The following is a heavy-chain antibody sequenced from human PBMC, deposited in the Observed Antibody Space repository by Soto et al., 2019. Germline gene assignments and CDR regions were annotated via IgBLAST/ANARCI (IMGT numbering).Heavy chain of an antibody. V-gene: IGHV3-30*03. D-gene: IGHD2-15*01. J-gene: IGHJ4*02. CDR1: GFTFSSYG. Sequence: QVQLVESGGGVVQPGRSLRLSCAASGFTFSSYGMHWVRQAPGKGLEWVAVISYDGSNKYYADSVKGRFTISRDNSRNTLYLQMNSLRAEDTAVCYGAILRMGSLSDYWGQGTLVTVSS. CDR2: ISYDGSNK. CDR3: AILRMGSLSDY.